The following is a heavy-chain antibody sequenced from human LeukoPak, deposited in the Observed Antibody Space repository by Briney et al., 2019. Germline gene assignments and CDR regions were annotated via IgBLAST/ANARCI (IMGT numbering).Heavy chain of an antibody. V-gene: IGHV3-23*01. Sequence: GGSLRLSCAASGCTFSSYAMSWVRQAPGKGLGWVSTISGSGGSAYYADSVKGRFTISRDNSNNTLYLQMNSLRAEDTAVYYCARDRGSYSDYWGQGTLVTVSS. CDR1: GCTFSSYA. CDR2: ISGSGGSA. J-gene: IGHJ4*02. CDR3: ARDRGSYSDY. D-gene: IGHD3-16*01.